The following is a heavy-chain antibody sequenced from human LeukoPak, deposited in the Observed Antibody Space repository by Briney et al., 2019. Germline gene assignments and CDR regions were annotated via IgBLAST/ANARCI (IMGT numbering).Heavy chain of an antibody. CDR3: ARDPAGAVDY. CDR2: IYSGGNT. J-gene: IGHJ4*02. CDR1: GFTVSSNY. D-gene: IGHD1-26*01. Sequence: PGGSLRLSCAASGFTVSSNYMSWVRQAPGKGLEWVSVIYSGGNTYYADSVRGQFTISRDNSKNTLYLQMNSLRAEDTAVYYCARDPAGAVDYWGQGTLVTVSS. V-gene: IGHV3-66*02.